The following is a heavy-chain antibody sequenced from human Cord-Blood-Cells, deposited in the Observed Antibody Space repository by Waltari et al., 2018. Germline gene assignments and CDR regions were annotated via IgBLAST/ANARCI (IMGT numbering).Heavy chain of an antibody. D-gene: IGHD3-3*01. J-gene: IGHJ6*02. CDR1: GRYSRGDF. V-gene: IGHV4-34*01. Sequence: QVQLQQCVAGLLKPSETLSPTCAVYGRYSRGDFCRWIRQPPGKGLEWIGEINHSGSTNYNPSLKSRVTISVDTSKNQFSLKLSSVTAADTAVYYCARGFGLVRYGMDVWGQGTTVTVSS. CDR2: INHSGST. CDR3: ARGFGLVRYGMDV.